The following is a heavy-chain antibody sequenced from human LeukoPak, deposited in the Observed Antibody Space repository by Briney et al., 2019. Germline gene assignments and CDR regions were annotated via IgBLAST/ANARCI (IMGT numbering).Heavy chain of an antibody. Sequence: GGSLRLSCAASGFTFNNHDMHWVRQAPGKGLEWVAGISYDGRNKYYADSVKGRFAISRDNSKNTLNLQMNSLRTEDTAVYYCAKPRDIDSWAFDVWGQGTMVTVS. V-gene: IGHV3-30*18. CDR3: AKPRDIDSWAFDV. CDR1: GFTFNNHD. J-gene: IGHJ3*01. CDR2: ISYDGRNK. D-gene: IGHD2-15*01.